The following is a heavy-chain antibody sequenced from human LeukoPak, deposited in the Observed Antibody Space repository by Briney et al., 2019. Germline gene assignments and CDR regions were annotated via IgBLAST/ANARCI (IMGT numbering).Heavy chain of an antibody. V-gene: IGHV3-30*18. Sequence: GRSLRLSCAASGFTFSSYGMHWVRQAPGEGLEWVAVISYDGSNKYYADSVKGRFTISRDNSKNTLYLQMNSLRAEDTAVYHWAKDLTVTTTTDWFDPWGQGTLVTVSS. CDR1: GFTFSSYG. CDR3: AKDLTVTTTTDWFDP. D-gene: IGHD4-11*01. J-gene: IGHJ5*02. CDR2: ISYDGSNK.